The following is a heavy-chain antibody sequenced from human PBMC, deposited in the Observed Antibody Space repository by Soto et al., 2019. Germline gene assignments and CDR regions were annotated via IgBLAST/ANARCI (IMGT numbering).Heavy chain of an antibody. Sequence: QVQLVSSGAEVKKPGASVKVSCRASGYTFTDYYIHWVRQAPGQGLQWVGWINPNSGATENAQKFKGRVTMTRAASNSTVYMEVARLRSDDADIYFCARAAPLRYSGYALDHWGQGTRVTVST. J-gene: IGHJ4*02. CDR1: GYTFTDYY. CDR3: ARAAPLRYSGYALDH. V-gene: IGHV1-2*02. CDR2: INPNSGAT. D-gene: IGHD5-12*01.